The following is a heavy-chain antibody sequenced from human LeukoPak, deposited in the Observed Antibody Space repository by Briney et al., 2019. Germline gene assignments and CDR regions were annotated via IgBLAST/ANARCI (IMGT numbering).Heavy chain of an antibody. CDR2: IKSSGDST. CDR3: AKGQFNDN. Sequence: GGSLRLSCAASGFTFNNYAMSWVRQAPGKGLEWVSGIKSSGDSTFYADSVKGRFTISRDNSMNTLSLQMSSLRAEDTAVYYCAKGQFNDNWGQGTLITVSS. D-gene: IGHD3-9*01. V-gene: IGHV3-23*01. CDR1: GFTFNNYA. J-gene: IGHJ4*02.